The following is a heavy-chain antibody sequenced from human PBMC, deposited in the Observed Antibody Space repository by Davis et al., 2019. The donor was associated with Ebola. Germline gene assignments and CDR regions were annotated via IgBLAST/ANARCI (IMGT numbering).Heavy chain of an antibody. CDR2: IYYSGST. V-gene: IGHV4-59*11. CDR1: GGSISSHY. CDR3: ARAIAPSINDAFDI. D-gene: IGHD5-12*01. Sequence: SETLSLTCTVSGGSISSHYWSWIRQPPGKGLEWIGSIYYSGSTYHNPSLKSRVTISVDTSKNQFSLRLSSPTAADTAVYYCARAIAPSINDAFDIWGQGTMVTVSS. J-gene: IGHJ3*02.